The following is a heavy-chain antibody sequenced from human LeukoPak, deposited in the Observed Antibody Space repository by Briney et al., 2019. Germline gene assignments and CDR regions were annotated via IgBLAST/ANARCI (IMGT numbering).Heavy chain of an antibody. Sequence: ASVKVSCKASGYTFTTYGITWVRQAPGQGLEWMGWISAYNGNTNYAQRVQGRVTMTTDTSTGTAYTELRSLRSDDTAVYYCARDDERRLSYFDYWGQGTLVTVSS. CDR2: ISAYNGNT. J-gene: IGHJ4*02. CDR1: GYTFTTYG. CDR3: ARDDERRLSYFDY. D-gene: IGHD4-17*01. V-gene: IGHV1-18*01.